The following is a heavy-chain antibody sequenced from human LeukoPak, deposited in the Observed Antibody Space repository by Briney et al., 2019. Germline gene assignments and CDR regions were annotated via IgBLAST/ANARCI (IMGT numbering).Heavy chain of an antibody. CDR2: INHSGST. CDR1: GGSFSGFH. Sequence: SETLSLTCAVYGGSFSGFHWNWIRQPPGKGLEWIGDINHSGSTNYNPSLKSRVTISVDTSKNQFSLKLSSVTAADTAVYYCARTVYCSSTSCHGTGFDYWGQGTLVTVSS. CDR3: ARTVYCSSTSCHGTGFDY. J-gene: IGHJ4*02. V-gene: IGHV4-34*01. D-gene: IGHD2-2*01.